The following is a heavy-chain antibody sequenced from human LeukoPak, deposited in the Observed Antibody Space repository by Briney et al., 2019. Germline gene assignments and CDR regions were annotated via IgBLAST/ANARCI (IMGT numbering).Heavy chain of an antibody. CDR2: IYYSGST. J-gene: IGHJ4*02. V-gene: IGHV4-59*01. Sequence: SETLSLTCTVSGGSISGYYWSWIRQPPGKGLEWIGYIYYSGSTNYNPSLKSRVTISVDTSKNQFSLKLSSVTAADTAVYYCARDRGDGYNFSWVFDYWGQGTLVTVSS. D-gene: IGHD5-24*01. CDR1: GGSISGYY. CDR3: ARDRGDGYNFSWVFDY.